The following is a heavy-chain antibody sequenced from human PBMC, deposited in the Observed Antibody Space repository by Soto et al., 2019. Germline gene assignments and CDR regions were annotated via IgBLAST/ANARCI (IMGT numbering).Heavy chain of an antibody. CDR2: ISRSSNII. CDR1: GFDFSNYA. Sequence: EVQLLESGGDLVQPGGSLRLSCAASGFDFSNYAVTWVRQAQGKGLEWVSSISRSSNIIYYADSVKGRFVISRDNSKNTLYLQMNSLRAEDTAVYYWAKDPNGDYIGAFDDWGQGTLVTVSS. CDR3: AKDPNGDYIGAFDD. J-gene: IGHJ4*02. V-gene: IGHV3-23*01. D-gene: IGHD4-17*01.